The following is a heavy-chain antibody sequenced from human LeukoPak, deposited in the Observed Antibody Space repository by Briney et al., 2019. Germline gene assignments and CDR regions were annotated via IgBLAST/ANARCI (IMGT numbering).Heavy chain of an antibody. CDR2: ISSSGSTI. CDR3: ARAVVYAFDI. J-gene: IGHJ3*02. D-gene: IGHD3-22*01. Sequence: GGSLRLSCAASGFTFSSYEMNWVRQAPGKGLEWVSYISSSGSTIYYADSVKGRFTISRDNAKNSLYLQMNSLRAEDTAVYYCARAVVYAFDIWGQGTMVTVSS. CDR1: GFTFSSYE. V-gene: IGHV3-48*03.